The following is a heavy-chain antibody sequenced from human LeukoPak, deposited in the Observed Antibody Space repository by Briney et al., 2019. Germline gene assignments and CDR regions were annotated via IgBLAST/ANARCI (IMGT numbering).Heavy chain of an antibody. CDR1: GGSISSGSYY. V-gene: IGHV4-61*02. D-gene: IGHD6-13*01. CDR3: ARATYSSRGRYFDY. J-gene: IGHJ4*02. CDR2: IYTSGST. Sequence: PSQTLSLTCTVSGGSISSGSYYWSWIRQPAGKGLEWIGRIYTSGSTNYNPSLKSRVTISVDTSKNQFSLKLSSVTAADTAVYYCARATYSSRGRYFDYWGQGTLVTVSS.